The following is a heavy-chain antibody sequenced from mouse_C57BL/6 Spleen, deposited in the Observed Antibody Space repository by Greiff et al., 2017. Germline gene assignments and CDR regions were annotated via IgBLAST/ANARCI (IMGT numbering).Heavy chain of an antibody. J-gene: IGHJ4*01. CDR3: ARGTSSSYAMDY. CDR2: IDPSDSYT. V-gene: IGHV1-69*01. Sequence: QVQLQQPGAELVMPGASVKLSCKASGYTFTSYWMHWVKQRPGQGLEWIGEIDPSDSYTNYNQKFKGKSTLTVDKSSSTAYMQRSSLTAEDSAVYYCARGTSSSYAMDYWGQGTSVTVSS. D-gene: IGHD1-1*01. CDR1: GYTFTSYW.